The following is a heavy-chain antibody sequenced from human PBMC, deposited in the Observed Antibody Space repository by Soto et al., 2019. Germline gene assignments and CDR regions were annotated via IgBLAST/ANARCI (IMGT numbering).Heavy chain of an antibody. CDR2: VFYSGSSGNN. Sequence: QVQLQESGPGLVKPSETLSLTCSVSGGSMSSYYWTWIRQPPGRGVEWIGYVFYSGSSGNNKYNPSLQSRVTISVDTSKNQFSLKLNSVTAADTAVYYCARRTKLERRGDALDMWGQGTMVTVSS. CDR1: GGSMSSYY. CDR3: ARRTKLERRGDALDM. V-gene: IGHV4-59*08. J-gene: IGHJ3*02. D-gene: IGHD1-1*01.